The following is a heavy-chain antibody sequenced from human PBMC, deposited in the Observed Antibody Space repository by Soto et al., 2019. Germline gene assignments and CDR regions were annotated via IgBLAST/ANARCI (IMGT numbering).Heavy chain of an antibody. CDR1: GYTFTGYY. J-gene: IGHJ5*02. Sequence: GASVKVSCKASGYTFTGYYMHWVRQAPGQGLEWMGWINPNSGGTNYAQKFQGWVTMTRDTSISTAYMELSRLRSDDTAVYYCAREYSSGVVVPAAPLFDPWGQGTLVTVSS. V-gene: IGHV1-2*04. CDR3: AREYSSGVVVPAAPLFDP. CDR2: INPNSGGT. D-gene: IGHD2-2*01.